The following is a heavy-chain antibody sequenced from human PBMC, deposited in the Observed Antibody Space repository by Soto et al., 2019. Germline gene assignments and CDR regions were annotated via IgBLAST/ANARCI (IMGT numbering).Heavy chain of an antibody. J-gene: IGHJ6*02. D-gene: IGHD5-18*01. CDR1: GFTFSSYG. CDR3: AKEFVSAMVTHYYYGMDV. V-gene: IGHV3-30*18. Sequence: SLRLSCAASGFTFSSYGMHWVRQAPGKGLEWVAVISYDGSNKYYADSVNGRFTISRDNSKNTLYLQMNSLRAEDTAVYYCAKEFVSAMVTHYYYGMDVWGQGTTVTVSS. CDR2: ISYDGSNK.